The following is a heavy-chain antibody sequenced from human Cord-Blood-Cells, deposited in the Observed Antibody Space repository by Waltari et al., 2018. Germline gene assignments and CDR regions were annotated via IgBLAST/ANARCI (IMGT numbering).Heavy chain of an antibody. D-gene: IGHD6-13*01. CDR2: IIPILGTA. V-gene: IGHV1-69*01. CDR3: ARGMFPAETIAAIDY. CDR1: GGTFSSYA. J-gene: IGHJ4*02. Sequence: QVQLVQSGAEVKKPGSSVRVSCKASGGTFSSYATSWVRHAAGQGLEWMGGIIPILGTANNAQKFQGRGTITADESSNTAYMELSSLGSEATAVYYCARGMFPAETIAAIDYWGQGTLVTVSS.